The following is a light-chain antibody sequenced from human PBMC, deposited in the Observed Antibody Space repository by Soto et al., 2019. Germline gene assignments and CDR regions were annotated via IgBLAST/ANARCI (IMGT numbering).Light chain of an antibody. CDR2: GAS. CDR1: QSVRSS. Sequence: EIVMTQSPATLSVSPGERATLSCRASQSVRSSLAWYQQKPGQAPRLLIYGASTRATGIPARFSGSGSGTEFTLVISSLQSEDFAVYYCQQYKDWPPYTFGQGSKLEIK. CDR3: QQYKDWPPYT. J-gene: IGKJ2*01. V-gene: IGKV3-15*01.